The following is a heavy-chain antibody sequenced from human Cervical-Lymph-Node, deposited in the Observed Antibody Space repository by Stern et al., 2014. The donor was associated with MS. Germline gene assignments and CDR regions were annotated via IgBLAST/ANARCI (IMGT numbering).Heavy chain of an antibody. D-gene: IGHD3-22*01. CDR2: ISTSSSYI. J-gene: IGHJ6*02. V-gene: IGHV3-21*01. Sequence: EVQLVESGGGLVKPGGSLRLSCAASAFTFNSYYMNWVRQAPGKGLEWVSSISTSSSYIYYADSVKGRFTISRDNAKNSLDLQMNSLRAEDTAVYFCARDLRLDYYDSSGFPQVQTVYGMDVWGQGTTVTVSS. CDR3: ARDLRLDYYDSSGFPQVQTVYGMDV. CDR1: AFTFNSYY.